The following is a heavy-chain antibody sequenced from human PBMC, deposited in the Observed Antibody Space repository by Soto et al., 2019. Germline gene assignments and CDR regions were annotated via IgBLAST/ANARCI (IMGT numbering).Heavy chain of an antibody. Sequence: EVQLVESGGGLVQVGGSLKLSCAASGFTFGGAAMHWVRQASGKGLEWLGRMRSKANSYATAYAASVTGRLTISRDDSAKTAYLQMDSRKTEDTAVYYCVRQASDFCYGSPRYYLDVWGKGNTVTVSS. CDR2: MRSKANSYAT. CDR1: GFTFGGAA. V-gene: IGHV3-73*01. J-gene: IGHJ6*03. CDR3: VRQASDFCYGSPRYYLDV. D-gene: IGHD3-3*01.